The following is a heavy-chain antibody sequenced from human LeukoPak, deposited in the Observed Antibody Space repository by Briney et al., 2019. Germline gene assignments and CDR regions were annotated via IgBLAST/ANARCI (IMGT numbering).Heavy chain of an antibody. CDR2: INQDGSER. D-gene: IGHD3-10*01. CDR1: GFTFNNYW. CDR3: AREGVFLFFGGARY. J-gene: IGHJ4*02. V-gene: IGHV3-7*01. Sequence: GGSLRLSCAASGFTFNNYWMSWVRQAPGKGLEWVANINQDGSERYYLDSVKGRFTISRDNTKNSLYLQMNSLRAEDTALYYCAREGVFLFFGGARYGGQGPLVTVSS.